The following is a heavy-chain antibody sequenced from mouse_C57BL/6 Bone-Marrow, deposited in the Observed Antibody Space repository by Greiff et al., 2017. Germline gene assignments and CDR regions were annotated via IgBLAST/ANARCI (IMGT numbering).Heavy chain of an antibody. Sequence: EVQLQQSGAELVRPGASVKLSCTASGFNIKDDYMHWVKQRPEQGLEWIGWIDPENGDTEYASKFQGKATITADTSSNTAYLQLSSLTSEDTAVYYGTTVYYYGSSSYWYCDVWGTGTTVTVSS. CDR1: GFNIKDDY. J-gene: IGHJ1*03. CDR3: TTVYYYGSSSYWYCDV. D-gene: IGHD1-1*01. V-gene: IGHV14-4*01. CDR2: IDPENGDT.